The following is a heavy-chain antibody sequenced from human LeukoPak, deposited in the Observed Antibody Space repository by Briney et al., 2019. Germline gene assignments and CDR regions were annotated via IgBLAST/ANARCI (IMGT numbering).Heavy chain of an antibody. CDR2: ISSSSSTI. CDR1: GFTFSSYS. V-gene: IGHV3-48*02. CDR3: ARVFPAFDI. D-gene: IGHD3-3*01. Sequence: GGSLRLSCAASGFTFSSYSMNWVRQAPGKGLEWVSYISSSSSTIYYADSVKGRFTISRDNAKNSLYLQVNSLRDEDTAVYYCARVFPAFDIWGQGTMVTVSS. J-gene: IGHJ3*02.